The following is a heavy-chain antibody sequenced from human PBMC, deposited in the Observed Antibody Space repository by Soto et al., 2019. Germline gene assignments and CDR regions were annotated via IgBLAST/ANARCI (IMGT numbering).Heavy chain of an antibody. CDR2: IIGSGGGT. V-gene: IGHV3-23*01. J-gene: IGHJ4*02. CDR1: GFTFSSYA. Sequence: EVQLLESGGGLVQPGGSLRLSCAASGFTFSSYAISWVRHAPGKWLEWVSLIIGSGGGTYYADSVKVRFTSSRDNSKHTLYLQMNSLRAEDTAVYYCAKHAAAAAPDYWGQGTLVTVSS. CDR3: AKHAAAAAPDY. D-gene: IGHD6-13*01.